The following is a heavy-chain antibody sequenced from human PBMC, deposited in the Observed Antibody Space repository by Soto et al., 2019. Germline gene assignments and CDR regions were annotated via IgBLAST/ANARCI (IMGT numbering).Heavy chain of an antibody. Sequence: EVQLLESGGGLVQPGGSLRLSCAASGFTFSSYAMSWVRQAPGKGLEWVSVISGSGGSTYYADSVKGRFTISRDNSKNTLYLQMNSLRAEGTAIFYCAKRGSGSQFDYWGQGTLGTGSS. CDR1: GFTFSSYA. D-gene: IGHD1-26*01. V-gene: IGHV3-23*01. CDR3: AKRGSGSQFDY. CDR2: ISGSGGST. J-gene: IGHJ4*02.